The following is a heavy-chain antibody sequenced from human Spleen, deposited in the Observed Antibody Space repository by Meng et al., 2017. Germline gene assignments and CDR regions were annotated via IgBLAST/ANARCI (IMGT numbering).Heavy chain of an antibody. D-gene: IGHD6-19*01. CDR2: ITRSGTTI. J-gene: IGHJ4*02. Sequence: GGSLRLSCAASGFTFSNYEKNWVRQAPGKGLEWVSYITRSGTTISYADSVKGRFTISRDSAKSSLYLHMNSLRAEDTAVYYCARDNEGIGWSFDYWGQGMLVTVSS. V-gene: IGHV3-48*03. CDR3: ARDNEGIGWSFDY. CDR1: GFTFSNYE.